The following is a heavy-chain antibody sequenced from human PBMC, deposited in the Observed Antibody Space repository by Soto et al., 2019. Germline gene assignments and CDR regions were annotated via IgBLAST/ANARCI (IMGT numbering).Heavy chain of an antibody. CDR2: FFWNEDK. V-gene: IGHV2-5*01. Sequence: SGPTLVNPTQTLTLTSPFSGSYFGTSGLVVGWIRHPPGKALEGLAPFFWNEDKRYTQSLKSRPTITKDPPKNQVALTITNMDPVDTDTYCCAREYQLHFDYWGQGTLVTVSS. J-gene: IGHJ4*02. CDR3: AREYQLHFDY. CDR1: GSYFGTSGLV. D-gene: IGHD2-2*01.